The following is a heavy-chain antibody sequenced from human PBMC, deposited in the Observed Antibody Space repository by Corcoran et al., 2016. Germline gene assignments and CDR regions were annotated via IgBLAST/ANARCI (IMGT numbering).Heavy chain of an antibody. J-gene: IGHJ5*02. CDR2: IYYSGST. V-gene: IGHV4-39*07. Sequence: QLQLQESGPGLVKPSETLSLTCTVSGGSISSSSYYWGWIRQPPGKGLEWIGSIYYSGSTYYNPSLKSRVTISVDTSKNQFSLKLSSVTAADTAVYYCARDARGGLMVYASGNWFDPWGQGTLVTVSS. CDR3: ARDARGGLMVYASGNWFDP. D-gene: IGHD2-8*01. CDR1: GGSISSSSYY.